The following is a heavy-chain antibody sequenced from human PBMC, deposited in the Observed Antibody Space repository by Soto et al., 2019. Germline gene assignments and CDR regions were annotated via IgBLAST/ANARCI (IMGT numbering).Heavy chain of an antibody. D-gene: IGHD6-6*01. V-gene: IGHV4-4*02. CDR3: ARAEYSSSSFDY. Sequence: SETLSLTCAVSSGSISSSNWWSWVRQPPGKGLEWIGEIYHSGSTNYNPSLKSRVTISVDKSKNQFSLKLSSVTAADTAVYYCARAEYSSSSFDYWGQGTLVTVSS. J-gene: IGHJ4*02. CDR2: IYHSGST. CDR1: SGSISSSNW.